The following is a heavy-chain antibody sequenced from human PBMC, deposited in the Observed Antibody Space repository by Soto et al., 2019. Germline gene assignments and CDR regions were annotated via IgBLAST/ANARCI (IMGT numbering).Heavy chain of an antibody. J-gene: IGHJ4*02. CDR1: GFAFSSYA. Sequence: EVQLLESGGGLVQPGGSLRLSCAASGFAFSSYAMSWVRQAPGKGLEWVSSISGSTSGTYYADAVKARFTISRDNTNNALYLRLYSLGGEDTAVYYCPKARGFMDPFDYWGQGALVTVSS. CDR3: PKARGFMDPFDY. V-gene: IGHV3-23*01. CDR2: ISGSTSGT. D-gene: IGHD3-10*01.